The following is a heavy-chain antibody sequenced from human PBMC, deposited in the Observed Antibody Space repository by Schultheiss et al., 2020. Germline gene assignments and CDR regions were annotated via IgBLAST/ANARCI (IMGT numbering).Heavy chain of an antibody. CDR3: VKDLPQADSSGILFDY. D-gene: IGHD3-22*01. Sequence: GGSLRLSCAASGFTFDDYAMHWVRQAPGKGLEYVSAISSNGGSTYYADSVKGRFTISRDNSKNTLYLQMSSLRAEDTAVYYCVKDLPQADSSGILFDYWGQGTLVTGYS. J-gene: IGHJ4*02. V-gene: IGHV3-64D*06. CDR1: GFTFDDYA. CDR2: ISSNGGST.